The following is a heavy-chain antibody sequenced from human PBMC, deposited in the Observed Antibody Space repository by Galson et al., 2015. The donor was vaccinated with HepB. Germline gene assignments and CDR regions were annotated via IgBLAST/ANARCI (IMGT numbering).Heavy chain of an antibody. CDR2: ISSSSSYI. Sequence: SLRLSCAASGFTFSSYSMNWVRQAPGKGLEWVSSISSSSSYIYYADSVKGRFTISRDNAKNSLYLQMNSLRAEDTAVYYCARGRILTIFGVVKDYYGMDVWGQGTTVTVSS. CDR3: ARGRILTIFGVVKDYYGMDV. D-gene: IGHD3-3*01. J-gene: IGHJ6*02. V-gene: IGHV3-21*01. CDR1: GFTFSSYS.